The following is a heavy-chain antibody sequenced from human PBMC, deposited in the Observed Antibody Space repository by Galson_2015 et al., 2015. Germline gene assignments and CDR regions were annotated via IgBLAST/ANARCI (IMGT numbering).Heavy chain of an antibody. CDR3: AKDQVDYGSGSPRFDP. V-gene: IGHV3-30*18. J-gene: IGHJ5*02. Sequence: SLRLSCAASGFTFSSYGMHRVRQAPGKGLEWVAVISYDGSNKYYADSVKGRFTISRDNSKNTLYLQMNSLRAEDTAVYYCAKDQVDYGSGSPRFDPWGQGTLVTVSS. D-gene: IGHD3-10*01. CDR1: GFTFSSYG. CDR2: ISYDGSNK.